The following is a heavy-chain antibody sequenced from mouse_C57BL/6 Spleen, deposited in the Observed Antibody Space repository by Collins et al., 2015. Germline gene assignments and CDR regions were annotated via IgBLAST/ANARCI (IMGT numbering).Heavy chain of an antibody. Sequence: QVQLKQSGPGLVQPSQSLSITCTVSGFSLTSYGVHWVRQSPGKGLEWLGVIWSGGSTDYNAAFISRLSISKDNSKSQVFFKMNSLQANDTAIYYCARRLRLHPHYYAMDYWGQGTSVTVSS. D-gene: IGHD1-2*01. CDR3: ARRLRLHPHYYAMDY. CDR1: GFSLTSYG. J-gene: IGHJ4*01. V-gene: IGHV2-2*02. CDR2: IWSGGST.